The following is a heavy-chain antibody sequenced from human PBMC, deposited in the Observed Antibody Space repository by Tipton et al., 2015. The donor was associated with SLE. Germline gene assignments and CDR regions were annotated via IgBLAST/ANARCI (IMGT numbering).Heavy chain of an antibody. V-gene: IGHV4-34*01. D-gene: IGHD3-16*02. J-gene: IGHJ4*02. Sequence: LRLSCAVYGGSFSGYYWSWIRQPPGKGLAWIGEIKHSGSTNYNPSLKSRVTISVDTSKNQFSLKLSSVTAADTAVYYCARTMITFGGVIVQFDYWGQGTLVTVSS. CDR2: IKHSGST. CDR3: ARTMITFGGVIVQFDY. CDR1: GGSFSGYY.